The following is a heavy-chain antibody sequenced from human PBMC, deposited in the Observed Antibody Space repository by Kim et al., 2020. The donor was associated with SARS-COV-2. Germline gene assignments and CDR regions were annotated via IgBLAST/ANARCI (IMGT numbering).Heavy chain of an antibody. J-gene: IGHJ4*02. Sequence: YNPSLKSRVTISVDTSKNQFSLKLSSVTAADTAVYYCARSGYSSGWFDYWGQGTLVTVSS. V-gene: IGHV4-34*01. D-gene: IGHD6-19*01. CDR3: ARSGYSSGWFDY.